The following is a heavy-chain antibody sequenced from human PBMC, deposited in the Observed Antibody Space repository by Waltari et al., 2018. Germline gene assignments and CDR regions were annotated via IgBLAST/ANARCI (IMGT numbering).Heavy chain of an antibody. Sequence: EVQLVESGGGLVNPGGSLRLSCAASGFTFSNTWMDWVRQAPGEGLEGIARIKTQSDGGGATYYAAPVTGRFTVSRDDSKNMLYLQMSSLKTEDTAMYYCTTDQGDSYTFYSFDYWGQGTLVTVSS. CDR1: GFTFSNTW. V-gene: IGHV3-15*01. D-gene: IGHD3-16*02. CDR3: TTDQGDSYTFYSFDY. CDR2: IKTQSDGGGAT. J-gene: IGHJ4*02.